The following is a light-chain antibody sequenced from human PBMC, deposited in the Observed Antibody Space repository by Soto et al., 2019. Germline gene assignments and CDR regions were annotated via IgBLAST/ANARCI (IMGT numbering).Light chain of an antibody. CDR3: ETWDSNTRV. V-gene: IGLV4-60*03. J-gene: IGLJ2*01. Sequence: QPVLTQSSSASASPGSSVKLTCTLSSGHSSYIIAWHQQQPGKAPRYLMKVGGTGSYNKGSGVPDRFSGSSSGTDRYLTISNVQSEDEADYYCETWDSNTRVFGGGTQLTVL. CDR2: VGGTGSY. CDR1: SGHSSYI.